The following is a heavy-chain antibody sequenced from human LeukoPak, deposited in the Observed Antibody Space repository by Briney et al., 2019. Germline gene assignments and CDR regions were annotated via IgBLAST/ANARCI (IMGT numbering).Heavy chain of an antibody. Sequence: VGSLRLSCAASGFTFSSYWMHWVRQAPGKGLVWVSRINSDGSSTSYADSVKGRFTISTDNSKNTLYLQMNRLRVEDTAVYYRARDGADNRGYYFGPLWGQGTVVTVSS. D-gene: IGHD3-22*01. CDR2: INSDGSST. CDR3: ARDGADNRGYYFGPL. V-gene: IGHV3-74*01. J-gene: IGHJ3*01. CDR1: GFTFSSYW.